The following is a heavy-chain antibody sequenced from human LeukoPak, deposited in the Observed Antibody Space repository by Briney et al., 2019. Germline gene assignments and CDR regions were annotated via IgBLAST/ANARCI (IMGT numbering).Heavy chain of an antibody. J-gene: IGHJ4*02. CDR1: GFTFSSYA. D-gene: IGHD6-13*01. V-gene: IGHV3-23*01. CDR3: ARSTYSSALYFDS. CDR2: ITATGGAT. Sequence: PGGSLRLSCAASGFTFSSYAMSWVRRAPGKGLEWVSAITATGGATYSADSVKGRFTISRDNSGNTLYLQMNSLRAEDTAVYYCARSTYSSALYFDSWGQGTLVTVSS.